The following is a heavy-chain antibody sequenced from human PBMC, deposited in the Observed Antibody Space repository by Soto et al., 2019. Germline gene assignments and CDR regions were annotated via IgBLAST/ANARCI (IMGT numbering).Heavy chain of an antibody. CDR2: ISGSGGST. D-gene: IGHD2-15*01. CDR3: AKRYCSGGSCYYDAFDI. J-gene: IGHJ3*02. V-gene: IGHV3-23*01. CDR1: GFTFSSYA. Sequence: EVQLLESGGGLVQPGGSLRLSCAASGFTFSSYAMSWVRQAPGKGLEWVSAISGSGGSTYYADSVKGRFTISRDNSKNTLYLQMNSVRAEDTAVYYCAKRYCSGGSCYYDAFDIWGQGTMVTVSS.